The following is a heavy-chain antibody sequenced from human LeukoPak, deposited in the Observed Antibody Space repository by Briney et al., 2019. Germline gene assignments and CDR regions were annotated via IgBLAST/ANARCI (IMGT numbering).Heavy chain of an antibody. J-gene: IGHJ4*02. CDR3: ARGPGEYCSSTSCLIDY. D-gene: IGHD2-2*01. Sequence: PSETLSLTCTVSGDSISSYYWSWIRQPPGKGLEWIGYIYYSGSTNYNPSLKSRVTISVDTSKNQFSLKLSSVTAADTAVYYCARGPGEYCSSTSCLIDYWGQGTLVTVSS. CDR1: GDSISSYY. CDR2: IYYSGST. V-gene: IGHV4-59*01.